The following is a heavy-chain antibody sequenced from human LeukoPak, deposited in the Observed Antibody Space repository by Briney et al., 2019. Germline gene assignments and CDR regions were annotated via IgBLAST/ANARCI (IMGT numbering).Heavy chain of an antibody. D-gene: IGHD3-10*01. CDR2: ISTTVST. J-gene: IGHJ4*02. CDR3: ARGGDAFYH. Sequence: SETLSLTCAVSGDSITSYFWNLVRQPAGKGLEWIGRISTTVSTDYNPSLESRITLSVDTSRNQVSLRLTSVTAADTALYYCARGGDAFYHWGQGTLVTVSS. CDR1: GDSITSYF. V-gene: IGHV4-4*07.